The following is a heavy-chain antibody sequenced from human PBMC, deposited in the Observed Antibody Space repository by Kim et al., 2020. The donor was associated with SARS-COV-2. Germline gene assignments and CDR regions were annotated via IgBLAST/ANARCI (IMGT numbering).Heavy chain of an antibody. CDR1: GITSSSYS. CDR3: AMAGI. Sequence: GGSLRLSCVASGITSSSYSMTWVRQAPGKGLEWVANIKRDGSERYYADSVKGRFTISRDNSKNSVFLQVNSLRSEDTAVYYCAMAGIWSQGSLVTDSS. V-gene: IGHV3-7*03. CDR2: IKRDGSER. J-gene: IGHJ4*02.